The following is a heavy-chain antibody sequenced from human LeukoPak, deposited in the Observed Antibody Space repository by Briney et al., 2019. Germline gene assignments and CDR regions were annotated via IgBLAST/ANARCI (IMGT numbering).Heavy chain of an antibody. CDR2: INHSGST. D-gene: IGHD3-10*01. CDR1: GGSFSGYY. CDR3: ASRRLRVMVRGVITPSPFDY. Sequence: PSETLSLTCAVYGGSFSGYYWSWIRQPPGKGLEWIGEINHSGSTNYNPSLKSRVTISVDTSKNEFSLKRSSVTAADTAVYYCASRRLRVMVRGVITPSPFDYWGQGTLVTVSS. V-gene: IGHV4-34*01. J-gene: IGHJ4*02.